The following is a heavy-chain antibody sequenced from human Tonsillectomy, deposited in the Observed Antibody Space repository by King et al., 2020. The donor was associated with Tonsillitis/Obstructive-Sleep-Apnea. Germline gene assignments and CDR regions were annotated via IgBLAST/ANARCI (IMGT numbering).Heavy chain of an antibody. CDR3: ARDTRRVVTGCY. V-gene: IGHV3-48*03. Sequence: VQLVESGGGLVQPGGSLRLSCAASGFTFSSYEMNWVRQAPGKGLEWVSYISSSGSTIYYADSVKGRFTISRDNAKNSLYLQMNSLRCEDTAVYYCARDTRRVVTGCYWGQGTLVTVSS. CDR2: ISSSGSTI. D-gene: IGHD2-21*02. CDR1: GFTFSSYE. J-gene: IGHJ4*02.